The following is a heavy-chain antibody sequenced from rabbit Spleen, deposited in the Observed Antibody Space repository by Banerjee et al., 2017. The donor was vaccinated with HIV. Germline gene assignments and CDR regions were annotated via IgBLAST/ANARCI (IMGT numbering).Heavy chain of an antibody. D-gene: IGHD1-1*01. V-gene: IGHV1S40*01. CDR3: ASGYSDIYFSL. CDR2: IYGGSSGIT. J-gene: IGHJ4*01. Sequence: QQLVESGGGLVKPGASLTVTCTASGFDFSRGYDMCWVRQAPGKGLEWIACIYGGSSGITYYANWAKGRFTVSKTSSTAVTLQMTSLTAADTATYFCASGYSDIYFSLWGPGTLVTVS. CDR1: GFDFSRGYD.